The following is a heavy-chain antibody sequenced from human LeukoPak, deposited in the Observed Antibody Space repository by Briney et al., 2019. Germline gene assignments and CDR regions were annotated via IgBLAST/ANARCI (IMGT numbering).Heavy chain of an antibody. CDR1: GFPFSTFG. J-gene: IGHJ1*01. CDR2: IAYDGSVK. V-gene: IGHV3-30*18. CDR3: AKDNSLAEYFLH. Sequence: GGSLRLSCAASGFPFSTFGMHWVRQAPGKGLEWVAAIAYDGSVKYYPDSVKGRLTISRDNSKNTLYLQMNSLRAEDTAVYYCAKDNSLAEYFLHWGQGTLVTVSS. D-gene: IGHD5-18*01.